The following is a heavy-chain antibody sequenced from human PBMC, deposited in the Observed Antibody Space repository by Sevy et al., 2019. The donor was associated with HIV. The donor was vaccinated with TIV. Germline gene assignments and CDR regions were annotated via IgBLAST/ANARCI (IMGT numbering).Heavy chain of an antibody. CDR3: ARVPGGWNQVSYYYYGMDV. Sequence: ASVKVSCKASGYTFTSYDINWVRQATGQGLEWMGWMNPNSGSTGYAQKFQGRVTMTRNTSISTAYMELSSLRSEDTAVYYCARVPGGWNQVSYYYYGMDVWGQGTTVTVSS. J-gene: IGHJ6*02. CDR1: GYTFTSYD. V-gene: IGHV1-8*01. D-gene: IGHD1-1*01. CDR2: MNPNSGST.